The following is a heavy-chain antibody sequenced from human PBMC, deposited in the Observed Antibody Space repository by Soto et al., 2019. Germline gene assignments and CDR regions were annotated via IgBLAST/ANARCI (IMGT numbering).Heavy chain of an antibody. Sequence: SDTLSLTCTVSGGSISSGGYYWSWIRQHPGKGLEWIGYIYYSGRTYYNPSLKSRVTISVDTSKNQFSLKLSSVTAADTAVYYCARRRSHSSSSVRGPWSQGTLVTVS. J-gene: IGHJ5*02. V-gene: IGHV4-31*03. CDR1: GGSISSGGYY. CDR2: IYYSGRT. D-gene: IGHD6-6*01. CDR3: ARRRSHSSSSVRGP.